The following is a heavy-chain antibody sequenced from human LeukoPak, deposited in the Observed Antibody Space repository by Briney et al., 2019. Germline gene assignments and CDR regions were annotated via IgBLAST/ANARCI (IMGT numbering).Heavy chain of an antibody. J-gene: IGHJ3*02. CDR1: GGSFSGYY. CDR3: ARARKITNAFDI. Sequence: SETLSLTCTVSGGSFSGYYCTWIRQPPGKGLEWIGYIYYSGSTNYNPSLKSRVTISVDTSKNQFSLKLSSVTAADTAVYYCARARKITNAFDIWGQGTMVTVSS. D-gene: IGHD3-16*01. CDR2: IYYSGST. V-gene: IGHV4-59*01.